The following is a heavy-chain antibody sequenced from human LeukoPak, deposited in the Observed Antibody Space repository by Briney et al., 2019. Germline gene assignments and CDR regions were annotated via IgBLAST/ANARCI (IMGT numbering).Heavy chain of an antibody. D-gene: IGHD6-13*01. V-gene: IGHV3-30*02. CDR2: IRYDGSNK. CDR1: GLTFSSYG. CDR3: AKILEQQLVFDY. J-gene: IGHJ4*02. Sequence: GGSLRLSCAASGLTFSSYGMHWVRQAPGKGLEWVAFIRYDGSNKYYADSVKGRFTISRDNSKNTLYLQMNSLRAEDTAVYYCAKILEQQLVFDYWGQGTLVTVSS.